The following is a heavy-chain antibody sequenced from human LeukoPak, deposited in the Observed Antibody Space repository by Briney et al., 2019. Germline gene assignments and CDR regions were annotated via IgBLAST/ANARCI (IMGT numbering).Heavy chain of an antibody. CDR2: ISYDGSNK. CDR3: ASDRGIPLDI. J-gene: IGHJ3*02. V-gene: IGHV3-30-3*01. D-gene: IGHD1-14*01. Sequence: GGSLRLSCAGSGFTFSSYAMHWVRQAPGKGLEWVAVISYDGSNKYYADSVKGRFTISRDNSKNTLYLQMNSLRAEDTAVYYCASDRGIPLDIWGRGTMVTVSS. CDR1: GFTFSSYA.